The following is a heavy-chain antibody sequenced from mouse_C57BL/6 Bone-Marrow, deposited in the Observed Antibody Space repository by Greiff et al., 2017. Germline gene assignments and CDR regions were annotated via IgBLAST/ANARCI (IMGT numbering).Heavy chain of an antibody. D-gene: IGHD4-1*01. V-gene: IGHV5-6*01. CDR3: ARMGGGFAY. J-gene: IGHJ3*01. Sequence: EVMLVESGGDLVKPGGSLKLSCAASGFTFSSYGMSWVRQTPDKRLEWVATISSGGSYTYYPDSVKGRFTISGDNAKNTLYLQMSSLKSEDTAMYYCARMGGGFAYWGQGTLVTVSA. CDR1: GFTFSSYG. CDR2: ISSGGSYT.